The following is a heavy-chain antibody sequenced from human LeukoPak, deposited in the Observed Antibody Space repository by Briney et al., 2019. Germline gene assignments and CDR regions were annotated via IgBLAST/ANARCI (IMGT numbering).Heavy chain of an antibody. Sequence: SETLSLTCTVSGYSISSGYYWGWIRQPPRKGLEWIGSIYHSGSTYYNPSLKSRVTISVDTSKNQFSLKLSSVTAADTAVYYCASETYLLRSSVVHYWGQGTLVTVSS. D-gene: IGHD2-15*01. V-gene: IGHV4-38-2*02. CDR3: ASETYLLRSSVVHY. CDR2: IYHSGST. J-gene: IGHJ4*02. CDR1: GYSISSGYY.